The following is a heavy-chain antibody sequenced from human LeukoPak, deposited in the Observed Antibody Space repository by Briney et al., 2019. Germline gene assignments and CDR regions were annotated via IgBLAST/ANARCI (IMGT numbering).Heavy chain of an antibody. V-gene: IGHV7-4-1*02. D-gene: IGHD2-8*01. CDR1: GYTFTSYA. CDR2: INTNTGNP. CDR3: ASFFCINGVCYYLDY. J-gene: IGHJ4*02. Sequence: ASVKVSCKASGYTFTSYAMGWVRQAPGHGLEWMGWINTNTGNPTYAQGFTGRFVSSLDTSVSTAYLQTSSLEAEDTAVYYCASFFCINGVCYYLDYWGQGTLVTVSS.